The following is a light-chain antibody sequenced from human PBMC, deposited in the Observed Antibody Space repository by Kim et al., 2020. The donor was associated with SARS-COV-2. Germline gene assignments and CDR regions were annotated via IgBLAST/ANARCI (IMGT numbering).Light chain of an antibody. CDR1: QSVHRN. CDR2: DAS. CDR3: QQYDQWPFT. J-gene: IGKJ4*01. V-gene: IGKV3-15*01. Sequence: EVVLTQSPATLSVSPGESVTLSCRASQSVHRNLAWYQQKPGQAPSLLIDDASTRATGIPARFSGSGSGTEFTLTISSLQPDVSAVYYCQQYDQWPFTFGGGTKVEIK.